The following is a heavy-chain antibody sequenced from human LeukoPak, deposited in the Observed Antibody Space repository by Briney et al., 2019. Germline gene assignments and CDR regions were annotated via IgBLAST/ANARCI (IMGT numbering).Heavy chain of an antibody. CDR3: ASGPTVTTIDY. J-gene: IGHJ4*02. CDR1: GGSISSSSYY. D-gene: IGHD4-11*01. V-gene: IGHV4-39*01. CDR2: IFYSGST. Sequence: SETLSLTCTVSGGSISSSSYYWGWIRQPPGKGLEWIGRIFYSGSTYYNPSLKSRVTISVDTSKNQFSLKLSSVTAADTAVYYCASGPTVTTIDYWGQGTLVTVSS.